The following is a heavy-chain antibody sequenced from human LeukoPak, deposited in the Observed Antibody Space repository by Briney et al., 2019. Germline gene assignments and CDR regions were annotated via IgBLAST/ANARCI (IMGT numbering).Heavy chain of an antibody. CDR1: GYTFTSYY. Sequence: ASVKVSCKASGYTFTSYYMHWVRQAPGQGLEWMGIINPSGGSTSYAQKFQGRVTMTRDMSTSTVYMELSSLRSEDTAVSYCAISGAYCSSTSCTSGTGWFDPWGQGTLVTVSS. J-gene: IGHJ5*02. CDR3: AISGAYCSSTSCTSGTGWFDP. CDR2: INPSGGST. V-gene: IGHV1-46*01. D-gene: IGHD2-2*01.